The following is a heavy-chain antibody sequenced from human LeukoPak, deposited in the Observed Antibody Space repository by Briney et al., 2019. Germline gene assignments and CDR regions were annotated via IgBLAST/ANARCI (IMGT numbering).Heavy chain of an antibody. V-gene: IGHV4-34*01. CDR3: ARKGWDVGAFDI. CDR1: GGSFSGYY. CDR2: INHSGST. J-gene: IGHJ3*02. Sequence: SETLSLTCAVYGGSFSGYYWSWIRQPPGKGLEWIGEINHSGSTNYNPSLKSRVTISVDTSKNQFSLKLSSVTAADTAVYYCARKGWDVGAFDIWGQGTMVTVSS. D-gene: IGHD1-26*01.